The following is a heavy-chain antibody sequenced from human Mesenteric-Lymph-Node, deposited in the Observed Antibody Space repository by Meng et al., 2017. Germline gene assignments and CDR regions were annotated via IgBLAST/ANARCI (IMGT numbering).Heavy chain of an antibody. D-gene: IGHD3-10*01. J-gene: IGHJ5*02. CDR3: ARDPPYYYGSGSYYGRGWFDP. CDR1: GYTFTSYD. Sequence: ASVKVSCKASGYTFTSYDINWVRQATGQGLEWMGWMNPNSGNTGYAQKFQGRVTMTRNTSISTAYMGLSSLRSEDTAVYYCARDPPYYYGSGSYYGRGWFDPWGQGTQVTVSS. CDR2: MNPNSGNT. V-gene: IGHV1-8*01.